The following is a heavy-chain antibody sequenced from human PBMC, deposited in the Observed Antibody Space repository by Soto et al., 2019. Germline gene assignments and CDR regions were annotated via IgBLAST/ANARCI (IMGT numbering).Heavy chain of an antibody. CDR1: GFTFSSYA. D-gene: IGHD3-22*01. J-gene: IGHJ4*02. CDR3: ARELLGLSYYYDSSGPLDY. V-gene: IGHV3-30-3*01. Sequence: PGGSLRLSCAASGFTFSSYAMHWVRQAPGKGLEWVAVISYDGSNKYYADSVKGRLTISRDNSKNTLYLQMNSLRAEDTAVYYCARELLGLSYYYDSSGPLDYWGQGTLVTVSS. CDR2: ISYDGSNK.